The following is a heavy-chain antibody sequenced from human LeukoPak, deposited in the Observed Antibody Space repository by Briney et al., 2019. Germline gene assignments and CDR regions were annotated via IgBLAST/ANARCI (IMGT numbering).Heavy chain of an antibody. V-gene: IGHV3-33*01. CDR1: GFTFSSYG. D-gene: IGHD3-10*01. CDR2: IWYDGSNK. CDR3: ARDTYGSRFDY. Sequence: GRSLRLSCAASGFTFSSYGMHWVRQAPGKGLEWVAVIWYDGSNKYYADPVKGRFTISRDNSKNTLYLQMNSLSAEDTAVYYCARDTYGSRFDYWGQGTLVTVYS. J-gene: IGHJ4*02.